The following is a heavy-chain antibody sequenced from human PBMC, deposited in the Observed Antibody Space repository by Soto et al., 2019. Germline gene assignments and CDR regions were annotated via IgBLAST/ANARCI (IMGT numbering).Heavy chain of an antibody. CDR3: ARKGYCTNGVCYTGAFDY. J-gene: IGHJ4*02. CDR2: TYYKSKWNN. CDR1: GDSVSSNSAG. Sequence: SQTLSLTCVISGDSVSSNSAGWNWIRQSPSRGLEWLGRTYYKSKWNNDYALSVKSRITINPDTSKNQFSLHLYSVTPEDTAVYYCARKGYCTNGVCYTGAFDYWGQGTLVTVSS. D-gene: IGHD2-8*01. V-gene: IGHV6-1*01.